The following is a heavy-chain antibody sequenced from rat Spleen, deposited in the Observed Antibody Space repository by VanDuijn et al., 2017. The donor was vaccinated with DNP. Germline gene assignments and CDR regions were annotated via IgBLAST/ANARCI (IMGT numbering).Heavy chain of an antibody. CDR2: INPDGAST. CDR3: TKGLQWYAMDA. J-gene: IGHJ4*01. V-gene: IGHV5-58*01. Sequence: EVQLVETGGGLVQPGRSLKLSCVASGFTFNTYWMFWVRQAPGKGLEWVASINPDGASTYYLDSVKGRFTISRDNAENTVYLQMDSLRSEDTATYYCTKGLQWYAMDAWGQGTSVTVSA. D-gene: IGHD1-1*01. CDR1: GFTFNTYW.